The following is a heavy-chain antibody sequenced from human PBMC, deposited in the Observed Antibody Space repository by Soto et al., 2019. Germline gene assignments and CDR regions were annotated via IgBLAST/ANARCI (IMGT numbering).Heavy chain of an antibody. CDR3: AKVPLLGAGSSWLDY. D-gene: IGHD6-13*01. J-gene: IGHJ4*02. Sequence: PVGALRLSGSASGFTFSSYGMHWVRQAPGKWLEWVAVISYYGSNKYYADSVKGRFTISRDNSKNTLYLQMNSLRAEDTAVYYCAKVPLLGAGSSWLDYWGQGTLVTVSS. CDR2: ISYYGSNK. CDR1: GFTFSSYG. V-gene: IGHV3-30*18.